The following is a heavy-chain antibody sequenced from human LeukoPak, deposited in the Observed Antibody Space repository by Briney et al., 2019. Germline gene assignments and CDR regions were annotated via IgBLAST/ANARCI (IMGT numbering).Heavy chain of an antibody. CDR3: ARGRSSMVRGYYYYYMDV. V-gene: IGHV4-34*01. CDR1: GGSFSGYY. CDR2: INHSGST. D-gene: IGHD3-10*01. Sequence: SETLSLTCAVYGGSFSGYYWSWIRQPPGKGLEWIGKINHSGSTNYNPSLKSRVTISVDTSKNQSSLKLSSVTAADTAVYYCARGRSSMVRGYYYYYMDVWGKGTTVTISS. J-gene: IGHJ6*03.